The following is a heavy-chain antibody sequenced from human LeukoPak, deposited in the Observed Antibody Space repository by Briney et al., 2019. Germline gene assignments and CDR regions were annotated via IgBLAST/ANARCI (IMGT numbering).Heavy chain of an antibody. J-gene: IGHJ3*02. Sequence: SETLSLTCAVYGGSFSGYYWSWIRQPPGKGLEWIGYIYYSGSTNYNPSLKSRVTISVDTSKNQFSLKLSSVTAADTAVYYCARESKYSSGWSFPNDAFDIWGQGTMVTVSS. CDR2: IYYSGST. D-gene: IGHD6-19*01. V-gene: IGHV4-59*01. CDR1: GGSFSGYY. CDR3: ARESKYSSGWSFPNDAFDI.